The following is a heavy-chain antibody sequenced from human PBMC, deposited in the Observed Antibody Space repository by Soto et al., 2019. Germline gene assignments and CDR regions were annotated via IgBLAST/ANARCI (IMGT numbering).Heavy chain of an antibody. CDR2: IIPILGET. J-gene: IGHJ6*02. V-gene: IGHV1-69*08. CDR1: ATIFSSYT. D-gene: IGHD3-16*01. Sequence: QVQLVQSGAEVKKPGSSVRVSCKASATIFSSYTISWVRQAPGQGLEWMGRIIPILGETNSAQKFQGRVTLTADKSTNTAYMQLNSLRLEDTAVYYCARGLGGRIDDWGQGTTVTVSS. CDR3: ARGLGGRIDD.